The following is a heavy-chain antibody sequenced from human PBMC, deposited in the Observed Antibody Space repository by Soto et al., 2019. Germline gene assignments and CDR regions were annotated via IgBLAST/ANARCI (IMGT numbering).Heavy chain of an antibody. Sequence: GGSLRLSCAASGFTFSSYAMSWVRQAPGKGLEWVSAISGSGGSTYYADSVKGRFTISRDNSKNTRYLQMNSLRAEDTAVYYCAKDPVQEYSGYDLAGFVYWGQGTLVTVSS. V-gene: IGHV3-23*01. J-gene: IGHJ4*02. D-gene: IGHD5-12*01. CDR1: GFTFSSYA. CDR3: AKDPVQEYSGYDLAGFVY. CDR2: ISGSGGST.